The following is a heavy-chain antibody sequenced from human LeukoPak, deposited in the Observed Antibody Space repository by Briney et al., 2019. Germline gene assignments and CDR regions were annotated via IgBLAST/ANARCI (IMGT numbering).Heavy chain of an antibody. CDR1: GYSFTSYW. Sequence: GESLKISCKGSGYSFTSYWIGWVRQMPAKGLEWMGIIYPGDSDTRYSPSFQGQVTISADKSISTAYLQWSSLKASDTAMYYCARDPRYCSGGSCLQHWGQGTLVTVSS. V-gene: IGHV5-51*01. D-gene: IGHD2-15*01. CDR3: ARDPRYCSGGSCLQH. J-gene: IGHJ1*01. CDR2: IYPGDSDT.